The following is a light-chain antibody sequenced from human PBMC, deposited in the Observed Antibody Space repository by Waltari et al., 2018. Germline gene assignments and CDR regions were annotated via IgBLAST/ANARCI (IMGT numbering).Light chain of an antibody. CDR3: QQYKSYPWT. V-gene: IGKV1-16*02. Sequence: DIQMTQSPSSLSASVGDSVTITCRASQGIGNYLAWFQQKPGKAPKSLIYVASSLQGGVPSKFSGSGSGTDFILTISSLQPEDFATYYCQQYKSYPWTFGQGTKVEI. J-gene: IGKJ1*01. CDR1: QGIGNY. CDR2: VAS.